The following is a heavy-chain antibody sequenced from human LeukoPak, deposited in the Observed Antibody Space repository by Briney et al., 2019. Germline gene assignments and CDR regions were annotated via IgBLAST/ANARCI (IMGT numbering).Heavy chain of an antibody. CDR1: GFTFSSYG. J-gene: IGHJ4*02. Sequence: GGTLRLSFAASGFTFSSYGMSWVRQAPGKGLEGVSAISGSGGSSYYVGSVKGRLTISRDNSKNTLYLQMNSLRAEDTDVYYCAKDGATPFAGYCSSTSCYYDYWGQGTLVTVSS. D-gene: IGHD2-2*01. CDR2: ISGSGGSS. V-gene: IGHV3-23*01. CDR3: AKDGATPFAGYCSSTSCYYDY.